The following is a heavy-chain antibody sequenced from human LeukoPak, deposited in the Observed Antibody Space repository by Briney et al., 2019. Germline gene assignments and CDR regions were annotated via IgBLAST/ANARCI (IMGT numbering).Heavy chain of an antibody. CDR3: ARDPLSEQQSPVWFDP. V-gene: IGHV3-74*01. CDR2: INSDGSST. D-gene: IGHD6-13*01. CDR1: GFTFSSYW. Sequence: PGGSLRLSCAASGFTFSSYWMHWVRQAPGRGLVWVSRINSDGSSTSYVDSVKGRFTISRDNAKNTLYLQMNSLRAEDTAVYYCARDPLSEQQSPVWFDPWGQGTLVTVSS. J-gene: IGHJ5*02.